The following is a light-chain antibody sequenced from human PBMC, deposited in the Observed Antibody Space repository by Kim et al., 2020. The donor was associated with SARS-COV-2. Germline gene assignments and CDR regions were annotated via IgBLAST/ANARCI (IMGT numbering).Light chain of an antibody. V-gene: IGKV3-11*01. CDR3: QQRGHWPT. Sequence: EIVLTQSPATLSLSPGERATLSCRASQSVSDHLAWYQQKPGQAPRLLIYDASNRATGIPARFSGSGSETDFTLTISSLEPEDFAIYYCQQRGHWPTFGQGTKVDIK. J-gene: IGKJ1*01. CDR2: DAS. CDR1: QSVSDH.